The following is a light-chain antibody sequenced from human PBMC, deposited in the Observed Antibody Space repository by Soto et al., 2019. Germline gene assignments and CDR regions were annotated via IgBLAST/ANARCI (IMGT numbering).Light chain of an antibody. CDR1: QSVSSY. Sequence: EIVLTQSPATLSLSPGERATLSCRASQSVSSYLAWYQQKPGQAPRLLIYDASNRATGIPARFSGSGSGTDFTLTISSLEPEDFAVYYCQQRSNGPPYTFAQGTKLEIK. CDR2: DAS. CDR3: QQRSNGPPYT. V-gene: IGKV3-11*01. J-gene: IGKJ2*01.